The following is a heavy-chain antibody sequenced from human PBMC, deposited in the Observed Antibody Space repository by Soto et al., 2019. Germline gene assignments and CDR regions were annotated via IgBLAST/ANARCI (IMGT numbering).Heavy chain of an antibody. CDR1: GYRFISYW. Sequence: EVQLVQSGAEVKKPGESLRLSCKGSGYRFISYWISWVRQRPGKGLEWVGRIDPSDSYTTYSPSFQGHVTISIDKAIHPAYLQWSSLQASDTDMYYRVRHGKCIPEYFYYWGRGTLVPVSS. CDR2: IDPSDSYT. V-gene: IGHV5-10-1*03. J-gene: IGHJ4*02. CDR3: VRHGKCIPEYFYY. D-gene: IGHD1-26*01.